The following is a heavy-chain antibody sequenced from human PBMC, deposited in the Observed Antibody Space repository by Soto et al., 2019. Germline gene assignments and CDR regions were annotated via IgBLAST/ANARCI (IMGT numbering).Heavy chain of an antibody. CDR2: INHSGTT. J-gene: IGHJ4*02. V-gene: IGHV4-34*01. D-gene: IGHD4-17*01. Sequence: QVQLQQWGAGLLKPSETLSLTCAVYGGSFSGYYGSWIRQSPGKGLEWIVEINHSGTTTYNPTLKSRVTISVDTSKHHFSLNLSSVTAADTALYSCARRGVDGDYYPTNFYWWGQGTLVTVSS. CDR3: ARRGVDGDYYPTNFYW. CDR1: GGSFSGYY.